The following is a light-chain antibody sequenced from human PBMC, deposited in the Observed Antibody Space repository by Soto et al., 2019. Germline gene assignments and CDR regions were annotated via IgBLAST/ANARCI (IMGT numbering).Light chain of an antibody. Sequence: DMEMTQSPSSLSASVGDRVTITCRASQSIRNYLNWYQHKPGKVPKLLIYAASSLHSGVPTRFSGSGSGTDFTLTINSLQPEDFATYYCQQSYGTPLTFGGGTKIEIK. CDR2: AAS. V-gene: IGKV1-39*01. J-gene: IGKJ4*01. CDR1: QSIRNY. CDR3: QQSYGTPLT.